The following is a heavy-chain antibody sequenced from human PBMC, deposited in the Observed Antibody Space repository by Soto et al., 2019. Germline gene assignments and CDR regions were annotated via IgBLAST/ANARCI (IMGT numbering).Heavy chain of an antibody. CDR2: IYDTGISGYTPST. Sequence: AETLSLTGTVSGGSITSSYWSWIRRPPGKGLEWIAYIYDTGISGYTPSTSYNPSLKSRVTMSVDTSKSQFSLKLTSVTAADTAVHYCAPGEDEFFYYGLDVCGQGITLTVSS. CDR3: APGEDEFFYYGLDV. D-gene: IGHD3-10*01. V-gene: IGHV4-59*01. CDR1: GGSITSSY. J-gene: IGHJ6*02.